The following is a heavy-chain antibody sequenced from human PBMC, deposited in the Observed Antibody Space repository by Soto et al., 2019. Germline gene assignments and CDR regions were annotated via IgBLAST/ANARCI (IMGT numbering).Heavy chain of an antibody. J-gene: IGHJ6*02. D-gene: IGHD3-22*01. CDR3: ERDLIVDGPDNYAMDV. CDR2: INPNSSGT. CDR1: GYSLRRNS. V-gene: IGHV1-2*02. Sequence: ASVKFSCKASGYSLRRNSMHWVRQAPGQGLEWLGWINPNSSGTVYAQKFQGRVTMTRDTSLTTAYMQLNRLTSDDTAVYYCERDLIVDGPDNYAMDVWGQGTTVTVSS.